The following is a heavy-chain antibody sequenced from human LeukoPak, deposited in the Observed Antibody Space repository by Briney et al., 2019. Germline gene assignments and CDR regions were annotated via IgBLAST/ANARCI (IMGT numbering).Heavy chain of an antibody. CDR3: AREGLGYCSSTSCYFYGMDV. J-gene: IGHJ6*02. CDR1: GGSISSYY. CDR2: IYYSGST. D-gene: IGHD2-2*01. Sequence: SETLSLTCTVSGGSISSYYWSWIRQPPGKGLEWIGYIYYSGSTNYNPSLKSRVTISVDTSKNQFSLKLSSVTAADTAVYYCAREGLGYCSSTSCYFYGMDVWGQGTTVTVSS. V-gene: IGHV4-59*01.